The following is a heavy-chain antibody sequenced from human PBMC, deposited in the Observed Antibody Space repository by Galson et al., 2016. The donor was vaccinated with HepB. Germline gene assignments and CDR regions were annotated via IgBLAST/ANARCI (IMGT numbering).Heavy chain of an antibody. CDR1: GYSFTSYW. CDR2: IDPSGSYT. Sequence: QSGAEVKKPGESLRISCKTSGYSFTSYWISWARQMPGNGLEWMGRIDPSGSYTKYSPSFRGHVTISVDKSTSTAYLEFTSLKSSDNAMYYCARHCGGGSCYHPDYWGQGTLVTVSS. D-gene: IGHD2-15*01. J-gene: IGHJ4*02. CDR3: ARHCGGGSCYHPDY. V-gene: IGHV5-10-1*01.